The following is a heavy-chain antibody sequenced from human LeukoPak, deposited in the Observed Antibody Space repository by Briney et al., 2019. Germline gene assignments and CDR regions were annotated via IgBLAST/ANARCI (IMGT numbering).Heavy chain of an antibody. Sequence: GGSLRLSCVVSGFTFSTTAMSWVRQAPGKGLEWVSGISESGGSTYYADSVKGRFTSSRDNSKNTLYLQMNNLRAEDTAAYYCAKGSFWGQGTLVTVSS. CDR1: GFTFSTTA. J-gene: IGHJ4*02. CDR2: ISESGGST. CDR3: AKGSF. D-gene: IGHD3-10*01. V-gene: IGHV3-23*01.